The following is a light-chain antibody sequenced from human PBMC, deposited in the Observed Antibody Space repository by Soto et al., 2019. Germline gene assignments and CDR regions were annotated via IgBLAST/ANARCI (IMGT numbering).Light chain of an antibody. V-gene: IGKV1-39*01. CDR2: TAS. CDR1: QSIVSY. J-gene: IGKJ2*02. CDR3: QQSYSTPRT. Sequence: DIQMTQSPSSLSVSVGDRVTITCRASQSIVSYLNWYQQKLGKAPKLLIYTASNLQRGVPSRFSGSGSGTDFTLTISNLQPEDFATYYCQQSYSTPRTFGQGTKLEMK.